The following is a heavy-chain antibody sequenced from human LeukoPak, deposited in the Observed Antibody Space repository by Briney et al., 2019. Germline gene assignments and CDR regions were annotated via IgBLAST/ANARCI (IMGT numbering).Heavy chain of an antibody. V-gene: IGHV4-59*01. CDR2: IYNSGST. D-gene: IGHD2-2*01. CDR1: GGSFSGYY. Sequence: SETLSLTCAVYGGSFSGYYWSWIRQPPGKGLEWIGYIYNSGSTNYNPSLKSRVTISVDTSKDQFSLRLSSVTAADTAVYYCARGYCGSTSCYGVFDYWGQGTLVTVSS. J-gene: IGHJ4*02. CDR3: ARGYCGSTSCYGVFDY.